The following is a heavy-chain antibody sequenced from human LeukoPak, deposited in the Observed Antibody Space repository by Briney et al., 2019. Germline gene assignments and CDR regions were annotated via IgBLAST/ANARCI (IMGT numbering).Heavy chain of an antibody. D-gene: IGHD4-17*01. CDR2: ISDSGGST. Sequence: GGSLKLSCAASGFTFSSYAMSWVRQALGKGLEWVSAISDSGGSTYYADSVKGRFTISRDNSKNTLYLQMNSLRAEDTAVYYCAKDRYGDYVGFSYWGQGTLVTVSS. CDR1: GFTFSSYA. CDR3: AKDRYGDYVGFSY. J-gene: IGHJ4*02. V-gene: IGHV3-23*01.